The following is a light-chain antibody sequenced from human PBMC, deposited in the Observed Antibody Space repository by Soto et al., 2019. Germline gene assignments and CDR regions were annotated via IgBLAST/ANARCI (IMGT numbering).Light chain of an antibody. CDR1: NRDVGGYNY. Sequence: QSVVAPPAPLSGAPWQAVTISLPGNNRDVGGYNYVSWYQQHPGKAPKLMIYDVSNRPSGVSNRFSGSKSGNTASLTISGLQAEDEADYYCSSYTSSSTHVFGTGTKVTVL. CDR2: DVS. J-gene: IGLJ1*01. V-gene: IGLV2-14*01. CDR3: SSYTSSSTHV.